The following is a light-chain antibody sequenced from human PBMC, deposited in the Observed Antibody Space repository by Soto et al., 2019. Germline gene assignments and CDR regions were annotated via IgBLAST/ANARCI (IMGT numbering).Light chain of an antibody. J-gene: IGKJ1*01. Sequence: EIVLTQSPCTLSLSPGERATLSCKASQSVSSNFLAWYQRKPGQAPRLLIYGASYRATDIPYRFSGSGSRTEFTLTITRLEPADFAVYYYEQYGTSPPTFGQGTKVEV. V-gene: IGKV3-20*01. CDR3: EQYGTSPPT. CDR2: GAS. CDR1: QSVSSNF.